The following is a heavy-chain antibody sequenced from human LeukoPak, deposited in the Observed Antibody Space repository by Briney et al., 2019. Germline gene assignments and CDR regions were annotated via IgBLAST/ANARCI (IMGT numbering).Heavy chain of an antibody. Sequence: TSETLSLTCTIYGGSFSGYYWSWIRQPPGKGLEWIGEINHSGSTNYNPSLKSRVTISVDTSKNQFSLKLSSVTAADTAVYYCARDLPTYDSSGYYTNDAFDIWGQGTMVTVSS. CDR3: ARDLPTYDSSGYYTNDAFDI. J-gene: IGHJ3*02. CDR2: INHSGST. CDR1: GGSFSGYY. V-gene: IGHV4-34*01. D-gene: IGHD3-22*01.